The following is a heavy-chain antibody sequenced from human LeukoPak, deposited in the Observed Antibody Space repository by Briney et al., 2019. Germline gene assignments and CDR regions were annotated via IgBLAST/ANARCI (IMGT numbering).Heavy chain of an antibody. Sequence: ASVKVSCKASGYTFTNYDINWVRQATGQGLEWMGWMNPNSGNTGYAQKFQGRVTLTRNTSISTAYMELSSLRSEDTAVCYCARGLTYCSSTSCYTLDYWGQGTLVTVSS. CDR1: GYTFTNYD. D-gene: IGHD2-2*02. CDR3: ARGLTYCSSTSCYTLDY. V-gene: IGHV1-8*01. CDR2: MNPNSGNT. J-gene: IGHJ4*02.